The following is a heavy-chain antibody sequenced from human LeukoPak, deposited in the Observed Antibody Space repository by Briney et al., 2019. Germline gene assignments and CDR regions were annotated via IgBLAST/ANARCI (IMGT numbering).Heavy chain of an antibody. CDR2: ISSSSSTI. D-gene: IGHD7-27*01. CDR1: GFTFSSYS. CDR3: ARLTGDPYYYYYMDV. V-gene: IGHV3-48*01. Sequence: GGSLRLSCAASGFTFSSYSMNWVRQAPGKGLEWVSYISSSSSTIYYADSVKGRFTISRDNAKNSLYLQMNSLRAEDTAVYYCARLTGDPYYYYYMDVWGKGTTVTVSS. J-gene: IGHJ6*03.